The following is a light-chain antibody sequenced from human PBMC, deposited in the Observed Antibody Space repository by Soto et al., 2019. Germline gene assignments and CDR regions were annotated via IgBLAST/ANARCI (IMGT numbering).Light chain of an antibody. J-gene: IGKJ4*01. CDR2: DAS. V-gene: IGKV3-15*01. Sequence: EIVMTQSPATLSVSPGERATLSCRASQSVSSNLAWYHQKPGQAPSLLIYDASTRATGIPARFSGSGSGIEFTLTISSLQSEDFAVYYCQQSKNWPLTFGGGTKGEIK. CDR1: QSVSSN. CDR3: QQSKNWPLT.